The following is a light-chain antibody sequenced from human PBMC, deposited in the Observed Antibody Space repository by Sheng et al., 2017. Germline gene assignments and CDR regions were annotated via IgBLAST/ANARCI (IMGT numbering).Light chain of an antibody. CDR1: QSVSSSY. Sequence: EIVLTQSPGTLSLSPGERATLSCRASQSVSSSYLAWYQQKPGQAPRLLIYAASTRATGIPDRFSGSGSETDFTLTITSLEPEDFAVYYCQQYRFSPETFGQGTRVAI. CDR3: QQYRFSPET. CDR2: AAS. J-gene: IGKJ1*01. V-gene: IGKV3-20*01.